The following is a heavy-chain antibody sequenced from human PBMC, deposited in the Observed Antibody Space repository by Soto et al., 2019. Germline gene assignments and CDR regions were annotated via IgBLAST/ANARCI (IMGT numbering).Heavy chain of an antibody. CDR1: GYTFSSYG. Sequence: QVQLAQSGAEVKKPGASVTVSCKASGYTFSSYGISWVRQAPGQGLEWVGWISVHNGYTKYATELQGRVTMTTDTSTSTAYMELRSLRSDDSAVYFCARLEHNFGPHDYWGQGTLVTVTS. CDR2: ISVHNGYT. J-gene: IGHJ4*02. CDR3: ARLEHNFGPHDY. V-gene: IGHV1-18*01. D-gene: IGHD1-1*01.